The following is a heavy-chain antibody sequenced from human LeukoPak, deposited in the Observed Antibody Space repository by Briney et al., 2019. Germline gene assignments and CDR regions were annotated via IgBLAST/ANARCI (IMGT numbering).Heavy chain of an antibody. D-gene: IGHD3-22*01. V-gene: IGHV4-39*07. CDR2: IYYRGST. CDR3: ARDRGSGYYYY. J-gene: IGHJ4*02. Sequence: NASETLSLTCTVSGGSISSSSYYWGWIRQPPGKGLEWIGSIYYRGSTYYNPSLKSRVTISVDTSKNEFSLKLSSVTAADTAVYYCARDRGSGYYYYWGPGTLVTVSS. CDR1: GGSISSSSYY.